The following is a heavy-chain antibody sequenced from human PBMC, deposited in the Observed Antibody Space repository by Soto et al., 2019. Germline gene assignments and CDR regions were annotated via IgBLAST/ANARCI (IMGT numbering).Heavy chain of an antibody. CDR2: IWYDGSNK. J-gene: IGHJ4*02. Sequence: GGSLRLSCAASGFTFSSYGMHWVRQAPGKGLEWVAVIWYDGSNKYYADSVKGRFTISRDNSKNTLYLQMNSLRAEDTAVYYCAREGYDSSGYFYWGQGTLVTVSS. D-gene: IGHD3-22*01. CDR1: GFTFSSYG. V-gene: IGHV3-33*01. CDR3: AREGYDSSGYFY.